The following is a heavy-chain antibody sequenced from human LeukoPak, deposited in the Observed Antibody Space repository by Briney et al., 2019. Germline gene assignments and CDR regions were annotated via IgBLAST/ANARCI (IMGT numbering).Heavy chain of an antibody. CDR3: ASLELLDY. CDR1: GFTFSTYS. CDR2: ISSGSSTM. D-gene: IGHD1-7*01. J-gene: IGHJ4*02. V-gene: IGHV3-48*02. Sequence: GGSLRLSCAASGFTFSTYSMSWVRQAPGKGLEWVSYISSGSSTMYYADSVKGRFTISRDNAKKSLFLQMNSLRYEDTAVYYSASLELLDYWGQGTLVTVSS.